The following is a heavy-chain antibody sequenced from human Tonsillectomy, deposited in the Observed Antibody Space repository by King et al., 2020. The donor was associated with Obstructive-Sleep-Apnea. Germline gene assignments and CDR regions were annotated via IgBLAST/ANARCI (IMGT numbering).Heavy chain of an antibody. J-gene: IGHJ4*02. CDR2: IKSKTDGGTT. CDR3: TTYVDTATITRDY. D-gene: IGHD5-18*01. CDR1: GFTFSNAW. V-gene: IGHV3-15*01. Sequence: VQLVESGGGLVKPGGSLRLSCAASGFTFSNAWMSWVRQAPGKGLEWVGRIKSKTDGGTTDYAAPVKGRFTISRDDSKNTLYLQMNSLKTEDTAVYYCTTYVDTATITRDYWGQGTLVTVSS.